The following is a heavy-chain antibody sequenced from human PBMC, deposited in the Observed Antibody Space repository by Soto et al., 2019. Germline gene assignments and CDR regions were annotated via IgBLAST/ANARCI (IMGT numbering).Heavy chain of an antibody. Sequence: LRLSCAASGFTLSGYAMDWVRQAPGKGLEYVSGISTNGVGTYYANSVRGRFTISRDNSKNTVYLQMGSLRPEDMAVYYCARRARPDFYYMDVWGKGTTVTVSS. J-gene: IGHJ6*03. CDR1: GFTLSGYA. D-gene: IGHD6-6*01. CDR2: ISTNGVGT. V-gene: IGHV3-64*01. CDR3: ARRARPDFYYMDV.